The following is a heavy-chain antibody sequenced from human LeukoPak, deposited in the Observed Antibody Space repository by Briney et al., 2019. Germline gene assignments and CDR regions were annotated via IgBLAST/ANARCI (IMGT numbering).Heavy chain of an antibody. V-gene: IGHV3-11*04. CDR2: ISSSGSTV. CDR3: GRDRLSSGRYDAYDI. Sequence: GGSLRLSCAASGFTVSSNYMSWVRQAPGKGLEWVSYISSSGSTVYYADSVKGRFTISRDNAENSLYLQMNGLRAEDTAVYYCGRDRLSSGRYDAYDIWGQGTMVTVSS. CDR1: GFTVSSNY. D-gene: IGHD3-22*01. J-gene: IGHJ3*02.